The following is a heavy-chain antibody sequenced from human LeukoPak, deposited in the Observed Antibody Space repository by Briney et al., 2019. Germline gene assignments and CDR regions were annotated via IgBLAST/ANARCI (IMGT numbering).Heavy chain of an antibody. J-gene: IGHJ4*02. Sequence: SETLSLTCAVSGGSISSSNWWSWVRQPPGKGLERIGEIYHSGSTNYNPSLKMRVTISVDKSKNQFSLKLSSVTAADTAVYYCTRDLVAYYYGSGSHHFDYWGQGTLVTVSS. CDR3: TRDLVAYYYGSGSHHFDY. CDR1: GGSISSSNW. D-gene: IGHD3-10*01. CDR2: IYHSGST. V-gene: IGHV4-4*02.